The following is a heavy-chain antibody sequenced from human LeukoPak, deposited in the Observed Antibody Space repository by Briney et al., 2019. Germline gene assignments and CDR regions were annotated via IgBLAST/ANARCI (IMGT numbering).Heavy chain of an antibody. J-gene: IGHJ4*02. V-gene: IGHV3-7*01. CDR1: GFTFSSFW. D-gene: IGHD4-17*01. Sequence: GGSLRLSCAASGFTFSSFWMSWVRQAPGKGLEWVANIKQDGTEKYYVDSVRGRFTVSRDNAKNSLYLQMNSLRAEDTAVYYCARAIDYGYPGGYWGQGTLVTVSS. CDR2: IKQDGTEK. CDR3: ARAIDYGYPGGY.